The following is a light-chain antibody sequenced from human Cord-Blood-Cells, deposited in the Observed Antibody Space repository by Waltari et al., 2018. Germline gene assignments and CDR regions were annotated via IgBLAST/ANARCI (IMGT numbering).Light chain of an antibody. J-gene: IGKJ4*01. V-gene: IGKV3-11*01. CDR3: QQRSNWPPGLT. Sequence: EIVLTQSPATLSLSPGEGAPLSCRAWQSVISYLAWYQQQPGQAPSPLIYDASNRATGIPARVSGSGSGTDFALTISSLEPEDVAVDYCQQRSNWPPGLTFGGGTRVEIK. CDR2: DAS. CDR1: QSVISY.